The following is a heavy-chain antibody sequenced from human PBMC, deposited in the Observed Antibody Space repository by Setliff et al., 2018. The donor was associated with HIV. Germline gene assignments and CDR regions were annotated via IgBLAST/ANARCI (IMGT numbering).Heavy chain of an antibody. V-gene: IGHV3-21*06. J-gene: IGHJ4*02. CDR2: ISRSGSDT. CDR3: AREDYFDGGGFAK. Sequence: GGSLRLSCAVSGFNFNRYSMVWLRQAPGEGLEWVSSISRSGSDTFYAGSVKGRFTISRDGAKNLLYLQLNSLRIEDTAVYYCAREDYFDGGGFAKWGQGTLVTVSS. CDR1: GFNFNRYS. D-gene: IGHD3-9*01.